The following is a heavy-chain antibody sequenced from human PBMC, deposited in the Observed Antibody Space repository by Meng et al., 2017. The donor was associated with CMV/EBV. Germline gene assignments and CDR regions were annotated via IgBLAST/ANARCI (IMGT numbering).Heavy chain of an antibody. CDR3: ARDHYDY. CDR1: GFTFSGYA. V-gene: IGHV3-30-3*01. CDR2: ISYDGSNK. Sequence: GESLKISCAASGFTFSGYAMHWVRQAPGKGLEWVAVISYDGSNKYYADSVKGRFTISRDNSKNTLYLQMNSLRAEDTAVYYCARDHYDYWGQGTLVTVSS. D-gene: IGHD1-26*01. J-gene: IGHJ4*02.